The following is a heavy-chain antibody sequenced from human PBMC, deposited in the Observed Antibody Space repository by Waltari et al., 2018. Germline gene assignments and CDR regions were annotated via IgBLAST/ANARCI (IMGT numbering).Heavy chain of an antibody. CDR2: INPNSGGT. D-gene: IGHD2-8*01. J-gene: IGHJ3*02. CDR3: ARDWGSCTNDVCYHDAFDI. Sequence: QVQLVQSGAGVKKPGASVTVSCKPSGYTFTGYYMHWVRQAPGQGLEWMGWINPNSGGTNYAQKFQGWVTMTRDTSIITAYMELSRLRSDDTAVYYCARDWGSCTNDVCYHDAFDIWGQGTMVTVSS. CDR1: GYTFTGYY. V-gene: IGHV1-2*04.